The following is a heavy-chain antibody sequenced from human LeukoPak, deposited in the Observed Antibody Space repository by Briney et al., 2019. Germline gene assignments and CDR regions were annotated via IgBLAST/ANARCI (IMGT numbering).Heavy chain of an antibody. Sequence: PSETLSLTCTVPGASISSYYWTWIRQPPGKGLEWIGYINNIGNTNYNPPLKSRVTISVDTSKNQFSLKLSSVTAADTAVYYCASFSWGSGTYTHEGIWSWFDPWGQGTLVTVSS. J-gene: IGHJ5*02. V-gene: IGHV4-59*08. D-gene: IGHD3-10*01. CDR3: ASFSWGSGTYTHEGIWSWFDP. CDR1: GASISSYY. CDR2: INNIGNT.